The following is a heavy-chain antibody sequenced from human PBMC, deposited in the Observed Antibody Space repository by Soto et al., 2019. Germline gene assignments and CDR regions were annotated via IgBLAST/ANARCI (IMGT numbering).Heavy chain of an antibody. D-gene: IGHD3-22*01. CDR1: CGSISSYY. J-gene: IGHJ4*02. Sequence: PSETLSLTCTVSCGSISSYYWSWIRQPPGKGLEWIGYIYYSGSTNYNPSLKSRVTISVDTSKNQFSLKLSSVTAADTAVYYCARGDDSSGEPYFDYWGQGTLVTVS. CDR2: IYYSGST. V-gene: IGHV4-59*01. CDR3: ARGDDSSGEPYFDY.